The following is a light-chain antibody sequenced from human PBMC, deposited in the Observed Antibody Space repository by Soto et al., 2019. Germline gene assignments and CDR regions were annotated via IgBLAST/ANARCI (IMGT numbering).Light chain of an antibody. CDR1: QSVSNN. Sequence: EIVMTQSPATLSVSPGESATLSCRASQSVSNNLTWYQQKPGQPPRLLIYGASTRATGVPGRFSSSGSGTEFTLTISSLQSEDFAVYYCQQYNDWWTFGQGTKVEIK. CDR3: QQYNDWWT. J-gene: IGKJ1*01. CDR2: GAS. V-gene: IGKV3-15*01.